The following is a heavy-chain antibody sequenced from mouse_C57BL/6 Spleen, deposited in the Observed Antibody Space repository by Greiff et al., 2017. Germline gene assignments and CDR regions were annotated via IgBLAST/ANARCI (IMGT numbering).Heavy chain of an antibody. J-gene: IGHJ4*01. Sequence: VQLKESGPGLVKPSQSLSLTCSVTGYSITSGYYWNWIRQFPGNKLEWMGYISYDGSNNYNPSLKNRISITRDTSKNQFFLTLNSVTAEDTATYYCARGDTAMDDWGQGTSVTVSS. CDR1: GYSITSGYY. CDR3: ARGDTAMDD. V-gene: IGHV3-6*01. CDR2: ISYDGSN.